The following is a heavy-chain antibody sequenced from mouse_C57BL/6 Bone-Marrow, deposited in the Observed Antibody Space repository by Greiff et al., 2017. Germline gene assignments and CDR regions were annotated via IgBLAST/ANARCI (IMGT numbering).Heavy chain of an antibody. Sequence: QVQLQQSGPELVKPGASVKISCKASGYAFSSSWMNWVKQRPGKGLEWIGRIYPGDGDTNYNGKFKGKATLTADKSSSTAYMQLSSLTSEDSAVYFCARRPPPGYYFGCWGQGTTLTVSS. CDR3: ARRPPPGYYFGC. CDR1: GYAFSSSW. CDR2: IYPGDGDT. J-gene: IGHJ2*01. V-gene: IGHV1-82*01.